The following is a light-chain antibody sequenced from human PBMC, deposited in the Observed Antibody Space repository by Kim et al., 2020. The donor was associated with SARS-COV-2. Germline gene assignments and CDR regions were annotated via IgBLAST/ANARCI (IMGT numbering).Light chain of an antibody. V-gene: IGLV3-1*01. Sequence: SYELTQPPSVSVSPGLTASITCSGDKLDDKYVGWYQQKPGQSPVLIIYQDAKRPSGIPERFSGSNSGNTATLTISGTQAMDEADYYCQAWDSGIAGVFGGGTKVTVL. CDR2: QDA. CDR3: QAWDSGIAGV. CDR1: KLDDKY. J-gene: IGLJ2*01.